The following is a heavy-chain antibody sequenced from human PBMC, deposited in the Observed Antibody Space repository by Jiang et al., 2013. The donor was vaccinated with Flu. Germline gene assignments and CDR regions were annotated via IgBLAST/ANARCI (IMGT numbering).Heavy chain of an antibody. CDR1: GYTFTSYG. D-gene: IGHD2-2*01. CDR2: ISAYNGNT. CDR3: AREAQAYAPGWFDP. J-gene: IGHJ5*02. V-gene: IGHV1-18*01. Sequence: KVSCKASGYTFTSYGISWVRQAPGQGLEWMGWISAYNGNTNYAQKLQGRVTMTTDTSTSTAYMELRSLRSDDTAVYYCAREAQAYAPGWFDPWGQGTLVTVSS.